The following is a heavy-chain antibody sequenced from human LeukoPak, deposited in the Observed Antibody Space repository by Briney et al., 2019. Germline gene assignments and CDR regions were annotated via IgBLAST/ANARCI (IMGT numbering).Heavy chain of an antibody. V-gene: IGHV4-39*01. Sequence: PSQTLSLTCPVSGGSITSSSSYWGWIRQPPGKGLEWIGTIYYSGTTYYNPSLKSRVTISIDAAKNQFSLKLSSVTAADTAVYYCARLVPPGGGDCTGNNCHTVYYFDYWGQGTLVTVSS. J-gene: IGHJ4*02. CDR2: IYYSGTT. CDR3: ARLVPPGGGDCTGNNCHTVYYFDY. D-gene: IGHD2-8*02. CDR1: GGSITSSSSY.